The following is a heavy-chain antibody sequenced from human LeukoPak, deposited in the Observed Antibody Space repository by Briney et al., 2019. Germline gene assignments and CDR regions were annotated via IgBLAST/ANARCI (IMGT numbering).Heavy chain of an antibody. CDR3: ARSFNWNYRRVELDY. J-gene: IGHJ4*02. CDR1: GGSISSGDYY. Sequence: SQTLSLTSTVSGGSISSGDYYWSWIRQPPGKGLEWIGYIYYSGSTYYNPSLKSRVTISVDTSKNQFSLKLSSVTAADTAVYYCARSFNWNYRRVELDYWGQGTLVTVSS. CDR2: IYYSGST. D-gene: IGHD1-7*01. V-gene: IGHV4-30-4*08.